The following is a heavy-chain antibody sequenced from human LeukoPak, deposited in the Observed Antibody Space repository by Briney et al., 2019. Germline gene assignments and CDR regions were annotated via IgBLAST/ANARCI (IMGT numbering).Heavy chain of an antibody. CDR3: AREGTYYDILTGYQPGYWFDP. CDR1: GFTFSNYA. D-gene: IGHD3-9*01. Sequence: GGSLRLSCAASGFTFSNYAMSWVRQAPGKGLEWVSTLSGTGGSTYYADSVKGRFTISRDNSKNTLYLQVSSLRAEDTAVYYCAREGTYYDILTGYQPGYWFDPWGQGTLVTVSS. CDR2: LSGTGGST. J-gene: IGHJ5*02. V-gene: IGHV3-23*01.